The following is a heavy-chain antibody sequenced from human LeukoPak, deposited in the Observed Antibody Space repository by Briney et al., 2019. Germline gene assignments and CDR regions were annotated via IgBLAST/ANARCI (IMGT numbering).Heavy chain of an antibody. Sequence: GGSLRLSCAASGFTFSSYEMNWVRQAPGKGLEWVSYISSSGSTISYAVSVKGRFTISRDNAKNSLYLQMNSLSAEDTAVYYCAAAGTRGYYWGQGTLVTVSS. CDR3: AAAGTRGYY. CDR1: GFTFSSYE. J-gene: IGHJ4*02. CDR2: ISSSGSTI. D-gene: IGHD6-13*01. V-gene: IGHV3-48*03.